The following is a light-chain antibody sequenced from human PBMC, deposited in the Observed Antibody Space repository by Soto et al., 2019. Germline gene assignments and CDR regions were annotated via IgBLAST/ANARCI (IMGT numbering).Light chain of an antibody. CDR3: SSYTSSTTLV. CDR1: SSDVGGYDY. J-gene: IGLJ2*01. V-gene: IGLV2-14*01. CDR2: EVS. Sequence: QSALTQPASVSGSPGQSMTISCTGTSSDVGGYDYVSWYQQHPGKAPKLMIYEVSNWPSGVSNRFSGSKSGSTASLTISGLQAEDEADYYCSSYTSSTTLVFGGGTKVTVL.